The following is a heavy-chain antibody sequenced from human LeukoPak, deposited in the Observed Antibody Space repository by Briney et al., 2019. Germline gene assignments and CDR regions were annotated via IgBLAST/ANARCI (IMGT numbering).Heavy chain of an antibody. J-gene: IGHJ4*02. V-gene: IGHV3-23*01. CDR2: ISGSGGST. Sequence: GGSLRLSCAASGFTFSSYAMSWVRQAPGKGLEWVSAISGSGGSTYYADSVKGRFTISRGNSKNTLYLQMNSLRAEDTAVYYCTKQWLVRGTYYFDYWGQGTLVTVSS. CDR1: GFTFSSYA. CDR3: TKQWLVRGTYYFDY. D-gene: IGHD6-19*01.